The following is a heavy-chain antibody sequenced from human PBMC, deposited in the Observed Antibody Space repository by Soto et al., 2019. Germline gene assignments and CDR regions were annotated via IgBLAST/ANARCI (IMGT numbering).Heavy chain of an antibody. J-gene: IGHJ4*02. D-gene: IGHD1-26*01. CDR3: ARLRPSGTSDY. CDR1: GDSMTNYY. CDR2: IFYTGST. Sequence: QVQLQESGPGVVRPPEALALTWTVSGDSMTNYYWNWFRKPPGKGLAWIGYIFYTGSTNNNPSLKSRVTISEDTSKNQFSLKLSSVTAADTAIYYCARLRPSGTSDYRGQGTLVTVSS. V-gene: IGHV4-59*08.